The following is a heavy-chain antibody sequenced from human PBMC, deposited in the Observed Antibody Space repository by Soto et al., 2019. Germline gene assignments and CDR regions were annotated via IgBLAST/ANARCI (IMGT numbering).Heavy chain of an antibody. Sequence: QITLKESGPTLVKPTQTLTLTFTFSGFSLSTTGVGVGWIRQPPGKALEWLAIIYWDDDKRYSPSLKSRLTITKDTSNNQVVLTMTNMDPVDTATYYCARESRRFFDCWGQGTLVTVSS. CDR2: IYWDDDK. CDR3: ARESRRFFDC. J-gene: IGHJ4*02. D-gene: IGHD2-2*01. CDR1: GFSLSTTGVG. V-gene: IGHV2-5*02.